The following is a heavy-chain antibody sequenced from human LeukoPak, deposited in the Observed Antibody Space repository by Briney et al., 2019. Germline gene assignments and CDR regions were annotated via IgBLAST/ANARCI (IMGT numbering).Heavy chain of an antibody. D-gene: IGHD3-22*01. V-gene: IGHV4-59*01. J-gene: IGHJ4*02. CDR3: AREDYYDSSGYSFDY. Sequence: SETLSLTCAVYGGSISSYYWSWIRQPPGKGLEWIGYIYYSGSTNYNPSLKSRVTISVDTSKNQFSLKLSSVTAADTAVYYCAREDYYDSSGYSFDYWGQGTLVTVSS. CDR2: IYYSGST. CDR1: GGSISSYY.